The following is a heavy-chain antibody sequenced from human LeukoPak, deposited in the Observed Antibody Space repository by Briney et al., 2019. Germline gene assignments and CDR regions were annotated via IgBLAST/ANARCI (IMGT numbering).Heavy chain of an antibody. V-gene: IGHV3-30*18. CDR3: AKVLGPYYGSGSYQGFDY. CDR2: ISYDGSNK. J-gene: IGHJ4*02. CDR1: GFTFSSYG. D-gene: IGHD3-10*01. Sequence: GGSLRLSCAASGFTFSSYGMHWVRQAPGKGLEWVAVISYDGSNKYYADSVKGRFTISRDNSKNTLYLQMNSLRAEDTAVYYCAKVLGPYYGSGSYQGFDYWGQGTLVTVSS.